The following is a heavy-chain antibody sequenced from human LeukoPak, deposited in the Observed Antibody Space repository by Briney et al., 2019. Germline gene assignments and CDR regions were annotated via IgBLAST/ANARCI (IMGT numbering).Heavy chain of an antibody. J-gene: IGHJ4*02. CDR3: ARDLHDYSKEWHFFDY. D-gene: IGHD4-11*01. V-gene: IGHV4-59*01. CDR2: IYYSGST. CDR1: GDSISSYY. Sequence: MASETLSLTCTVSGDSISSYYWNWIRQPPGKGLEWIGYIYYSGSTNYNPSLKSRVTISADTSKNQCSLKLSSVTAADTAVYYCARDLHDYSKEWHFFDYWGQGALVTVSS.